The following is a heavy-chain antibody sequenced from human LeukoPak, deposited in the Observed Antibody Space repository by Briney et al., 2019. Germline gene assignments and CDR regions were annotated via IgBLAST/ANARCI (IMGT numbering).Heavy chain of an antibody. CDR2: IYHSGST. Sequence: SETLSLTCTVSGYSISSGYYWGWIRQPPGKGLEWIGSIYHSGSTYYNPSLKSRVTISVDTSKNQFSLKLSSVTAADTAVYYCARSWGSGDAFDIWGQGTMVTVSS. D-gene: IGHD7-27*01. CDR3: ARSWGSGDAFDI. CDR1: GYSISSGYY. V-gene: IGHV4-38-2*02. J-gene: IGHJ3*02.